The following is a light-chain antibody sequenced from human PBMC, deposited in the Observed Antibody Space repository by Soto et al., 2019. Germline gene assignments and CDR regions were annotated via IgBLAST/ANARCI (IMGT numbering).Light chain of an antibody. Sequence: DIQMTQSPSTLSASVGCRVTITCRASQSISNWLAWYQQKPGKAPKLLISAASTLHSGVPSRFSGSGYGTDFTLTISSLQTEDFATYYCQQLYTYPLTFGGGTKVDIK. V-gene: IGKV1-5*01. CDR2: AAS. CDR1: QSISNW. J-gene: IGKJ4*01. CDR3: QQLYTYPLT.